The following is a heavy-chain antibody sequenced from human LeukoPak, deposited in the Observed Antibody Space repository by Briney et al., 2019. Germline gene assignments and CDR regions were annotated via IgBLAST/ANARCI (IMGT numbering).Heavy chain of an antibody. Sequence: GSLRLSCAASGFTFSSDWMHWVRQAPGKGLVWVSRINTAGTSTSYADSVKGRFPISRDNAKNTLYLQMNSLRAEDTAVYYCAGDWGLSEYYDSSGYSDYWGQGTLVTVSS. CDR3: AGDWGLSEYYDSSGYSDY. D-gene: IGHD3-22*01. V-gene: IGHV3-74*01. CDR2: INTAGTST. J-gene: IGHJ4*02. CDR1: GFTFSSDW.